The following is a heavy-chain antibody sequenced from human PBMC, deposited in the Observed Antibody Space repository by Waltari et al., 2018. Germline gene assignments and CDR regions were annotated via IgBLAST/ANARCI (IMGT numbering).Heavy chain of an antibody. Sequence: QVQLQQWGAGLLKPSETLSLTCAVYGGSFSGYYWSWIRQPPGKGLEWIGEINHSGNTNYTPTLKSRVTILVDTSKNQFSLKLSSVTAADTAVYYFARGNQWELPRQPGCKLDYWGQGTLVTVSS. CDR2: INHSGNT. CDR3: ARGNQWELPRQPGCKLDY. J-gene: IGHJ4*02. D-gene: IGHD1-26*01. V-gene: IGHV4-34*01. CDR1: GGSFSGYY.